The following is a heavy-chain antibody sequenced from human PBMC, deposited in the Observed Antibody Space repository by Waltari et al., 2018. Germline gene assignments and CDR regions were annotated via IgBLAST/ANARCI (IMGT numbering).Heavy chain of an antibody. Sequence: EVQLLESGGGLVQPGGSLRLSCAASGFTFSSYAMSWVRQAPGKGLEWVSAISGSCVRPSSADSVKCRFTISSDNSNNSLYLQMNSLRADDTAVYYCAKEVPPDYYDSSCYFDYCGQGTLVTVSS. CDR3: AKEVPPDYYDSSCYFDY. CDR1: GFTFSSYA. V-gene: IGHV3-23*01. D-gene: IGHD3-22*01. J-gene: IGHJ4*02. CDR2: ISGSCVRP.